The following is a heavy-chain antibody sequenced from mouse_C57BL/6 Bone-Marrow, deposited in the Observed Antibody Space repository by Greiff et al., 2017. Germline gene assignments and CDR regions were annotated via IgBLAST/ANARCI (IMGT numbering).Heavy chain of an antibody. J-gene: IGHJ3*01. CDR3: ARAGGSWFAY. V-gene: IGHV1-64*01. Sequence: VQLQQPGAELVKPGASVKLSCKASGYTFTSYWMHWVKPRPGQGLAWIGMIPPNSGSTNYNAKFKSKATLTVDKSSSTAYMRRSSLTSEDAEVYYCARAGGSWFAYWGQGTLVTVSA. D-gene: IGHD1-1*02. CDR2: IPPNSGST. CDR1: GYTFTSYW.